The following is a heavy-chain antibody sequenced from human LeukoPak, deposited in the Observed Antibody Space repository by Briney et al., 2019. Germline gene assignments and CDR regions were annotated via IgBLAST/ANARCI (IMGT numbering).Heavy chain of an antibody. CDR1: GFTFSSYA. Sequence: PGGSLRLSCAASGFTFSSYAMSWVRQAPGKGLEWISGISGSGDATHYADSVKGRFTISRDNSKNTLYLQMNSLRAEDTAVYYCAKSRSYDSRGYYSYWGQGTLVTVSS. CDR3: AKSRSYDSRGYYSY. D-gene: IGHD3-22*01. CDR2: ISGSGDAT. V-gene: IGHV3-23*01. J-gene: IGHJ4*02.